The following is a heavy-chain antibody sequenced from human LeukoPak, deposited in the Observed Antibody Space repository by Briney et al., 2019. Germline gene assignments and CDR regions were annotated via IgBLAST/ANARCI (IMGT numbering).Heavy chain of an antibody. CDR2: INHSGST. V-gene: IGHV4-34*01. CDR1: GGSFSGYY. D-gene: IGHD2-2*02. J-gene: IGHJ4*02. CDR3: ARGGCSSTSCYTGGFDY. Sequence: SETLSLTCAVYGGSFSGYYWSWIRQPPGKGLEWIGEINHSGSTNYNPSLKSRVTISVDTSKNQFSLKLSSVTAADAAVYYCARGGCSSTSCYTGGFDYWGQGTLVTVSS.